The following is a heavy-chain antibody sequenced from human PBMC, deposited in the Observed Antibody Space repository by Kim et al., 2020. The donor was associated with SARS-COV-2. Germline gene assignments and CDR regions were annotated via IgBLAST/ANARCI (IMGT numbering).Heavy chain of an antibody. D-gene: IGHD3-10*01. J-gene: IGHJ4*02. CDR2: INHSGST. CDR3: ARRYYYGDFDY. Sequence: SETLSLTCAVYGGSFSGYYWSWIRQPPGKGLEWIGEINHSGSTNYNPSLKSRVTISVDTSKNQFSLKLSSVTAADTAVYYCARRYYYGDFDYWGQGTLVTVSS. V-gene: IGHV4-34*01. CDR1: GGSFSGYY.